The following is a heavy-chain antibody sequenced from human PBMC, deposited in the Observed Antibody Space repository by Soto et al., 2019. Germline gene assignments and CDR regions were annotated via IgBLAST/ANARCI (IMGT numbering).Heavy chain of an antibody. V-gene: IGHV3-33*01. D-gene: IGHD4-17*01. CDR1: GFTFSSYG. CDR3: ARDSIDYGDYGTLDY. CDR2: IWYDGSNK. J-gene: IGHJ4*02. Sequence: PGGSLRLSCAASGFTFSSYGMHWVRQAPGKGLEWVAVIWYDGSNKYYADSVKGRFTISRDNSKNTLYLQMNSLRAEDTAVYYCARDSIDYGDYGTLDYWGQGTLVTVSS.